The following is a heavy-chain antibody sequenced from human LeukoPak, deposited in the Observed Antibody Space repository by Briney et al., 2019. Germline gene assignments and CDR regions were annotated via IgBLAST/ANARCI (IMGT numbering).Heavy chain of an antibody. CDR2: INPNSGGT. Sequence: ASVKVSCKASGYTFTGYYMHWVRQAPGQGFEWMGWINPNSGGTNYAQKFQGRVTMTRDTSISTAYMELSRLRSDDTAVYYCARPYYYDSSGYYSGFDPWGQGTLVTVSS. J-gene: IGHJ5*02. V-gene: IGHV1-2*02. CDR1: GYTFTGYY. D-gene: IGHD3-22*01. CDR3: ARPYYYDSSGYYSGFDP.